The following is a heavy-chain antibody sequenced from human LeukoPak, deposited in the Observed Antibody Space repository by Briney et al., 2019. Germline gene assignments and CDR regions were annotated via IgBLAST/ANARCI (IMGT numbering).Heavy chain of an antibody. CDR2: IRTSADNT. CDR3: AKENDFVY. J-gene: IGHJ4*02. D-gene: IGHD3-3*01. V-gene: IGHV3-23*01. CDR1: GFTFSSYA. Sequence: GGSLRLSCAASGFTFSSYAMGWVRQAPGKGLEWVSGIRTSADNTYYADSVKGRFTISRDNSKSTLYLQMNSLRAEDTAVYYCAKENDFVYWGQGTLVTVSS.